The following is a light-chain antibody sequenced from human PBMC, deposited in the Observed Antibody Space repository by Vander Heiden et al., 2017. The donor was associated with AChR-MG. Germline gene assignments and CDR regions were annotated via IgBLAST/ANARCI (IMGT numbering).Light chain of an antibody. J-gene: IGKJ2*01. CDR1: QSISSC. CDR3: QQDNSYPYT. Sequence: DIQMTKSPSTLSASVGDRVTITCRASQSISSCLAWYQQKPGKAPKLLIYDASSLESGVPSRFSGSGSGTEFTLTISSLQPDDFATYYCQQDNSYPYTFGQGTKLEIK. V-gene: IGKV1-5*01. CDR2: DAS.